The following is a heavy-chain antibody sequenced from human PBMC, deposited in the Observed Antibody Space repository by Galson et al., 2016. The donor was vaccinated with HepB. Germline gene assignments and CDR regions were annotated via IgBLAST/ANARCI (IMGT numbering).Heavy chain of an antibody. Sequence: SVKVSCKASDYTFSRYGLSWVRLAPGHGLEWVGWINTYNGDTKYAQKFQGRVTMTTDTSTSTAYLELRSLTSGDTAVYYCAREVASRFDYWGQGILVSVSS. V-gene: IGHV1-18*01. CDR3: AREVASRFDY. J-gene: IGHJ4*02. CDR2: INTYNGDT. D-gene: IGHD5-12*01. CDR1: DYTFSRYG.